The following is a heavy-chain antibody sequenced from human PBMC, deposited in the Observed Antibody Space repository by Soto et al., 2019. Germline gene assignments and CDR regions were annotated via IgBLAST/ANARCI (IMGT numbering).Heavy chain of an antibody. CDR1: GDSISSYY. Sequence: SETLSLTCTVSGDSISSYYWGWIRQPPGKGLEWIGYIHYSGSTNYNPSLKSRVTISVDTPKDQFSLKVNSMTAADTAVYYCARGGLAARKGRWFDPWGQGTLVTVSS. J-gene: IGHJ5*02. CDR2: IHYSGST. V-gene: IGHV4-59*01. CDR3: ARGGLAARKGRWFDP. D-gene: IGHD6-6*01.